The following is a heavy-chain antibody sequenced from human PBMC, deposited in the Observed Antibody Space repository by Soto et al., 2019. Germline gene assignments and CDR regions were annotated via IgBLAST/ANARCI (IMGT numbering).Heavy chain of an antibody. D-gene: IGHD3-9*01. V-gene: IGHV3-30-3*01. CDR2: ISKDGNDQ. J-gene: IGHJ4*02. Sequence: QVHLVESGGGVDQPGRSLGLSCAVSGFTFSTSAMHWVRQAPGKGLEWVAAISKDGNDQFYADSVKGRFTISRDNSKNTLYLQISSLKAEDTAVYFCATGAILTPGQRGLCDYWGQGTLVTVSS. CDR1: GFTFSTSA. CDR3: ATGAILTPGQRGLCDY.